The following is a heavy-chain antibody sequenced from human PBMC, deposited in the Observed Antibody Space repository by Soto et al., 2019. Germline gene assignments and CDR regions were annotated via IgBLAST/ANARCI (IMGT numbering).Heavy chain of an antibody. Sequence: QVQLVQSGAEVKKPGSSVKVSCKASGGTFSSYAISWVRQAPGQGLEWMGGIIPIFGTANYAQKFQGRVTITADESMSTAYMELSSLRSEDTAVYYCARPRINYDSSGYYYAYYFDYWGQGTLVTVSS. D-gene: IGHD3-22*01. J-gene: IGHJ4*02. CDR3: ARPRINYDSSGYYYAYYFDY. CDR2: IIPIFGTA. V-gene: IGHV1-69*01. CDR1: GGTFSSYA.